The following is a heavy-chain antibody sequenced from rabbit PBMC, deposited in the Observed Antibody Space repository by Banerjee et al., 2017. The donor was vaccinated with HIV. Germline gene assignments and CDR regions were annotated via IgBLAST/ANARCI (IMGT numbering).Heavy chain of an antibody. J-gene: IGHJ4*01. V-gene: IGHV1S45*01. Sequence: QEQLEESGGDLVKPEGFLTLTCTASGFSFSSGYDMCWVRQAPGKGLGWIACIYAGDSGSTYYASWAKGRFTISKTSSTTVTLQMTSLTAADTATYFCARDLYSGSSSFGLWGPGTLVTVS. CDR1: GFSFSSGYD. D-gene: IGHD8-1*01. CDR3: ARDLYSGSSSFGL. CDR2: IYAGDSGST.